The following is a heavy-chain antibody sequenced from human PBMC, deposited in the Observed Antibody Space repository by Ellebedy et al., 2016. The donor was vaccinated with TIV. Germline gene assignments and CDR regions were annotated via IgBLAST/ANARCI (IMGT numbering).Heavy chain of an antibody. J-gene: IGHJ4*02. CDR2: ISNDGNKK. CDR1: GFTFSDHG. CDR3: ARGPSTSAYLDS. Sequence: GGSLRLSCAVSGFTFSDHGMHWVRQAPGKGLEWVAVISNDGNKKLYADSVKGRFTLSRDTSKSTVYLQMDSLRSEDTAVYYCARGPSTSAYLDSWGQGALVIVSS. V-gene: IGHV3-30*19.